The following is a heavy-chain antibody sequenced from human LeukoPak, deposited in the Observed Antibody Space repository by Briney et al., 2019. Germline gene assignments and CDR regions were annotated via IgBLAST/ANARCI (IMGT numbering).Heavy chain of an antibody. J-gene: IGHJ6*03. CDR2: IYTSGST. D-gene: IGHD6-19*01. V-gene: IGHV4-4*07. CDR3: ARDRGQLLGNYYYYYYMDV. Sequence: SETLSLTCTVSGGSISSYHWSWIRQPPGKGLEWIGRIYTSGSTNYNPSLKSRVTMSVDTSKNQFSLKLSSVTAADTAVYYCARDRGQLLGNYYYYYYMDVWGKGTTVTVSS. CDR1: GGSISSYH.